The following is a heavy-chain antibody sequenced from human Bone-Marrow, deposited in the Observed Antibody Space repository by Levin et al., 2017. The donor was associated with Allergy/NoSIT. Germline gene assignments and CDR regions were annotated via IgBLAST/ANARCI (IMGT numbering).Heavy chain of an antibody. CDR3: AKDIDFWSGYYTGSDY. D-gene: IGHD3-3*01. CDR1: GFTFSSYA. V-gene: IGHV3-23*01. CDR2: ISGSGGST. J-gene: IGHJ4*02. Sequence: GESLKISCAASGFTFSSYAMSWVRQAPGKGLEWVSAISGSGGSTYYADSVKGRFTISRDNSKNTLFLQMNSLRVEDTAVYYCAKDIDFWSGYYTGSDYCGQGTLVTVSS.